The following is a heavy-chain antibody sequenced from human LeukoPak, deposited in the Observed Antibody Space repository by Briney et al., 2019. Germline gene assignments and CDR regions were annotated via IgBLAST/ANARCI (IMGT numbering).Heavy chain of an antibody. V-gene: IGHV4-59*08. Sequence: PSETLSLTCTVSGGSISSYYWSWIRQPPGKGLEWIGYIYYSGSTNYNPSLKSRVTISVGTSKNQFSLKLSSVTAADTAVYYCASVRRGFGESSKYYAYYYMGVWGKGTTVTISS. CDR2: IYYSGST. CDR3: ASVRRGFGESSKYYAYYYMGV. CDR1: GGSISSYY. D-gene: IGHD3-10*01. J-gene: IGHJ6*03.